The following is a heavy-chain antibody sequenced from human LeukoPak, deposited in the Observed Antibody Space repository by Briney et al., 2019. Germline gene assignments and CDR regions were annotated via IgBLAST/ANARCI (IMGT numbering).Heavy chain of an antibody. J-gene: IGHJ4*02. CDR1: GGSISSSSYY. CDR3: ARENDRYGRIDY. CDR2: IYYSGST. D-gene: IGHD1-1*01. Sequence: SETLSLTCTVSGGSISSSSYYWGWIRQPPGKGLEWIGSIYYSGSTYYNPSLKSRVIISLDTSRTQFSLRLSSVTAADTAVYYCARENDRYGRIDYWGQGIHVTVSS. V-gene: IGHV4-39*07.